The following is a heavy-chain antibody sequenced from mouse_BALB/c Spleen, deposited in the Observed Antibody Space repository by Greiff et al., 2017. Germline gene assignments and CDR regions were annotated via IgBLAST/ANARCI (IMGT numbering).Heavy chain of an antibody. CDR1: GYTFTSYW. CDR2: INPSTGYT. CDR3: AKGWVRVPAWFAY. V-gene: IGHV1-7*01. Sequence: QVQLQQSGAELAKPGASVKMSCKASGYTFTSYWMHWVQQRPGQGLEWVGYINPSTGYTEYNQKFKDKATLTADKSSSTAYMQLSSLTSEDSAVYYGAKGWVRVPAWFAYWGQGTLVTVSA. J-gene: IGHJ3*01. D-gene: IGHD2-14*01.